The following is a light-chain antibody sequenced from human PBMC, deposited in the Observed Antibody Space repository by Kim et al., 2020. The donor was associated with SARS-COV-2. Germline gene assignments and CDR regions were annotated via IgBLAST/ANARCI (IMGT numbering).Light chain of an antibody. Sequence: QSVLTQPPSVSAAPGHKVTISCSGSRSNIGNNPVSWYQQFPGTAPRLITYDNDKRPSGIPDRFSSSKSGTSATLGITGLRTGDEADYYCATWDSSLSVGVFGGGTK. CDR3: ATWDSSLSVGV. CDR2: DND. J-gene: IGLJ3*02. V-gene: IGLV1-51*01. CDR1: RSNIGNNP.